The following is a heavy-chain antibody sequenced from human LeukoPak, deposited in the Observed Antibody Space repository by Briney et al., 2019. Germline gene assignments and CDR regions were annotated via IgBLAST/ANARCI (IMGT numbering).Heavy chain of an antibody. Sequence: QPGRSLRLSCAASGFTFSSYGMHWVRQAPGKGLEWVAVISYDGSNKYYADSVKGRFTISRDNSKNTLYLQMNSLRAEDTAVYYCAKEGLNYYDSSGYYRDNWFDPWGQGTLVTVSS. D-gene: IGHD3-22*01. CDR1: GFTFSSYG. CDR3: AKEGLNYYDSSGYYRDNWFDP. V-gene: IGHV3-30*18. J-gene: IGHJ5*02. CDR2: ISYDGSNK.